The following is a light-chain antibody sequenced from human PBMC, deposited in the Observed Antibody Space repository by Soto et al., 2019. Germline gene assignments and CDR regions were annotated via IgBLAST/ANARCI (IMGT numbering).Light chain of an antibody. CDR3: QQLNTLPFT. J-gene: IGKJ5*01. V-gene: IGKV3-11*01. CDR1: QSVTTS. CDR2: DAS. Sequence: EIVLTQSPATLSLSPGDRATLSCRASQSVTTSLAWYQHQPGQAPRLLIYDASNRPTGIPARFSGSGSGTHFSLTISSLEPEDFAVYYCQQLNTLPFTFGQGTRLDTK.